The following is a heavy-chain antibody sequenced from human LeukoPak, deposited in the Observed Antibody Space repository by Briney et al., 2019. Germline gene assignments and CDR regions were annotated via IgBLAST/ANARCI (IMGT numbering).Heavy chain of an antibody. CDR2: IYYSGST. Sequence: KTSETLSLTCTVSGGSISSYYCTWIRQPPGKGLEWIGYIYYSGSTNYNPSLKSRVTISLDTSKNQFSLKLSSVTAADTAVYYCARDSEVSSGWYPFDYWGQGTLVTVSS. J-gene: IGHJ4*02. V-gene: IGHV4-59*01. CDR1: GGSISSYY. D-gene: IGHD6-19*01. CDR3: ARDSEVSSGWYPFDY.